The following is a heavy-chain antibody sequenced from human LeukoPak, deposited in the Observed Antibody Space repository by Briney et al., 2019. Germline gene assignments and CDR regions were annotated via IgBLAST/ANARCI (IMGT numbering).Heavy chain of an antibody. Sequence: GGSLRLSCAASGFTFSSYSMTWVRQAPGKGLEWVSSISSSSSYIYYADSVKGRFTISRDNAKNSLYLQMNSLRADDTAVYYCARDVHGGYTYGPIDFWGQGTLVTVSS. CDR3: ARDVHGGYTYGPIDF. J-gene: IGHJ4*02. CDR2: ISSSSSYI. V-gene: IGHV3-21*04. CDR1: GFTFSSYS. D-gene: IGHD5-18*01.